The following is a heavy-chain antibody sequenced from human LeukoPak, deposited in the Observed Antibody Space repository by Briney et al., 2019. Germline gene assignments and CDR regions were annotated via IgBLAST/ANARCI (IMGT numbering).Heavy chain of an antibody. D-gene: IGHD5-18*01. J-gene: IGHJ4*02. V-gene: IGHV3-23*01. Sequence: PGGSLRLSCAASGFTFSGYSMNWVRQAPGKGLEWVSVISGSGGSTNFADSVKGRFTSSRDNSKNTLYLQMHSLRVEDTAVYYCAQGRLGYSYGAFDHWGQGTLVTVSS. CDR2: ISGSGGST. CDR1: GFTFSGYS. CDR3: AQGRLGYSYGAFDH.